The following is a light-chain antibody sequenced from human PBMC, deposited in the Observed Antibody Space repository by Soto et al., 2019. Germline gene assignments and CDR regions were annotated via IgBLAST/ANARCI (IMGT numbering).Light chain of an antibody. Sequence: DIQMTQSPSTLSASVGDRVTITCRASQSISSWLAWYQQKPGKAPKLLIYDASSLESGVPSRFSGSGSGTVFTLTICSLQPDDVATYYCQQYNSYSETFGQGTKVDIK. CDR2: DAS. V-gene: IGKV1-5*01. CDR3: QQYNSYSET. J-gene: IGKJ1*01. CDR1: QSISSW.